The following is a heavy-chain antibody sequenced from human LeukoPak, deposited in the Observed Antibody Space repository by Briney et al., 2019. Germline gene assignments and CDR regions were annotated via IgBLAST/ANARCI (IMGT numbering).Heavy chain of an antibody. Sequence: ASVTVSCKASGYTFTGYYMHWVRQAPGQGLEWMGWINPNSGGTNYAQKFQGRVTMTRDTSISTAYMELSRLRSDDTAVYYCARDLRARGYTDYWGQGTLVTVSS. V-gene: IGHV1-2*02. CDR2: INPNSGGT. D-gene: IGHD5-18*01. CDR1: GYTFTGYY. J-gene: IGHJ4*02. CDR3: ARDLRARGYTDY.